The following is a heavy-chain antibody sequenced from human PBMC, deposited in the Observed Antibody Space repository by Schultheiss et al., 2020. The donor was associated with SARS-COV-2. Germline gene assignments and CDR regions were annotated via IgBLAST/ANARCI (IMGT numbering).Heavy chain of an antibody. J-gene: IGHJ6*02. D-gene: IGHD4-11*01. CDR2: IKSKTDGGTT. CDR1: GFTFSNAW. Sequence: GESLKISCAASGFTFSNAWMSWVRQDPGKGLEWVGRIKSKTDGGTTDYDAPVKGRFTISRDDSKNTLYLQMNSRRAEDTAVYYCARGDKVTTWGYYYGMDVWGQGTLVTVSS. V-gene: IGHV3-15*01. CDR3: ARGDKVTTWGYYYGMDV.